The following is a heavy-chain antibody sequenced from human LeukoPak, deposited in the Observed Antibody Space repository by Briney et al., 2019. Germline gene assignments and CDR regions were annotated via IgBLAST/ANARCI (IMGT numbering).Heavy chain of an antibody. CDR2: IYPGDSDT. CDR3: ASSGIAAAGSYAFDI. D-gene: IGHD6-13*01. J-gene: IGHJ3*02. V-gene: IGHV5-51*01. Sequence: GESLKISCKSSGYSFTSYWIGWVRQMPGKGLEWMGIIYPGDSDTRYSPSFQGQVTISADKSISTAYLQWSSLKASDTAMYYCASSGIAAAGSYAFDIWGQGTMVTVSS. CDR1: GYSFTSYW.